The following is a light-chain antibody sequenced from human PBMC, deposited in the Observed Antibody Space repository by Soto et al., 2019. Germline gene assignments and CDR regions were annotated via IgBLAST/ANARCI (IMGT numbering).Light chain of an antibody. J-gene: IGKJ4*01. V-gene: IGKV1-5*03. CDR2: KAS. CDR1: QTISSW. CDR3: QQYDSYPLT. Sequence: DIQMTQSPSALSGSVGDRVTITCRASQTISSWLAWYQQKPGKAPKLLIYKASTLKSGVPSRFSGSGSGTEFTLTISSLQPDDLGTYYCQQYDSYPLTFGGGTKVDIK.